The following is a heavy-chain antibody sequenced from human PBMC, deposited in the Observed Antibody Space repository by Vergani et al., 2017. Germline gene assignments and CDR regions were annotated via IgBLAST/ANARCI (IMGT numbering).Heavy chain of an antibody. Sequence: QVQLQESGPGLVKPSETLSLTCAVSGYSISSGYYWGWIRQPPGKGLGWIGSIYHSGSTYYNPSLKSRVTISVDTSKNQFSLKLSSVTAADTAVYYCARREGWELRCDSWGQGTLVTVSS. CDR1: GYSISSGYY. CDR2: IYHSGST. D-gene: IGHD1-26*01. J-gene: IGHJ4*02. CDR3: ARREGWELRCDS. V-gene: IGHV4-38-2*01.